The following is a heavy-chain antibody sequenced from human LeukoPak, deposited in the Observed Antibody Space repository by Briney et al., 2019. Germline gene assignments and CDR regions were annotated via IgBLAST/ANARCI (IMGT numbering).Heavy chain of an antibody. Sequence: SVKVSCKASGGTFTNSAISWVRQAPGQGLEWMGGINPIFRTANYAQQFQDRVTIIADESTSTAYMELSLLRFEDTAVYYCARGGGIFGVLTTAHYYGIDVWGQGTTVTVSS. V-gene: IGHV1-69*13. CDR3: ARGGGIFGVLTTAHYYGIDV. J-gene: IGHJ6*02. CDR2: INPIFRTA. CDR1: GGTFTNSA. D-gene: IGHD3-3*01.